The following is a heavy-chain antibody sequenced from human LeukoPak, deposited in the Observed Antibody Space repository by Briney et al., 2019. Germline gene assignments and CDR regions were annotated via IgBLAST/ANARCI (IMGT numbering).Heavy chain of an antibody. J-gene: IGHJ4*02. CDR3: ARRLYSGSSYGDFDY. D-gene: IGHD1-26*01. CDR1: GYSFTTYW. CDR2: IYPGDSDT. V-gene: IGHV5-51*01. Sequence: GESLKISCKGSGYSFTTYWIGWVRRMPGKGLEWMGLIYPGDSDTRYSPSFQGQVTISADKSISTAYLQWSSLKASDTAMYYCARRLYSGSSYGDFDYWGRGTLVTVSS.